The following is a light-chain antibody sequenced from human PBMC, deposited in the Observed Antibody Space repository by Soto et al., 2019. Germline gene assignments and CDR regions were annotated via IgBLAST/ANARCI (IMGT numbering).Light chain of an antibody. V-gene: IGKV3-11*01. CDR2: DAS. Sequence: EFVLTQSPATLSLSPGERATLSCRASQSVSSYFAWYQQKPGQAPRLLIYDASNRATGIPARFSGSGSGTDFTLTITSLEPEDFAVYYCQHRGNSPVYTFGQGTKLEIK. CDR1: QSVSSY. CDR3: QHRGNSPVYT. J-gene: IGKJ2*01.